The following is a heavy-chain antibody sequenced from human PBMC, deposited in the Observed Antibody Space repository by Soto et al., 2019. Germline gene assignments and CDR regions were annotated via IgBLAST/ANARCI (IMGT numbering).Heavy chain of an antibody. J-gene: IGHJ6*02. Sequence: SETLSLTCTVSGGYISSGGHYWNWLRQHPGKGLEWIGYIYYSGSTYYNPSLKSRVTISVDTSKNQFSLNLSSVAAADTAVYYCARDQAYDYTSPGDYYYYGMDVWGQGTTVTVSS. V-gene: IGHV4-31*03. CDR3: ARDQAYDYTSPGDYYYYGMDV. D-gene: IGHD4-4*01. CDR2: IYYSGST. CDR1: GGYISSGGHY.